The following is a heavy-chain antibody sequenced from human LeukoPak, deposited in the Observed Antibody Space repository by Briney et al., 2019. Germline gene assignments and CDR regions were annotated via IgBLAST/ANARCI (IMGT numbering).Heavy chain of an antibody. CDR2: IYTSGST. CDR1: GGSISSSSYY. D-gene: IGHD3-10*01. V-gene: IGHV4-39*07. J-gene: IGHJ4*02. Sequence: SETLSLTCTVSGGSISSSSYYWGWIRQPPGKGLEWIGRIYTSGSTNYNPSLKSRVTMSVDTSKNQFSLKLSSVTAADTAVYYCARDLPYITMVRGVTTPLFDYWGQGTLVTVSS. CDR3: ARDLPYITMVRGVTTPLFDY.